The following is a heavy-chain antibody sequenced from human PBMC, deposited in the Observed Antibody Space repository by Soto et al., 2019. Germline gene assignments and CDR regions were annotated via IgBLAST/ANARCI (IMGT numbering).Heavy chain of an antibody. V-gene: IGHV3-33*01. J-gene: IGHJ6*02. D-gene: IGHD3-10*01. Sequence: VAVIWYDGSNKYYADSVKGRFTISRDNSKNTLYLQMNSLRAEDTAVYYCARTPGITMVRGVIIVYYGMDVWGQGTTVTVSS. CDR2: IWYDGSNK. CDR3: ARTPGITMVRGVIIVYYGMDV.